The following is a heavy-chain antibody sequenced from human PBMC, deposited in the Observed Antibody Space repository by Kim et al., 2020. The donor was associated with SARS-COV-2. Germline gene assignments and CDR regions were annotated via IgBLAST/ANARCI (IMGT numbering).Heavy chain of an antibody. V-gene: IGHV1-18*01. Sequence: ASVKVSCKASGYTFTSYGISWVRQAPGQGLEWMGWISAYNGNTNYAQKLQGRVTMTTDTSTSTAYMELRSLRSDDTAVYYCATTYCSGGSCYGYYWGQGTLVTVSS. D-gene: IGHD2-15*01. CDR1: GYTFTSYG. J-gene: IGHJ4*02. CDR3: ATTYCSGGSCYGYY. CDR2: ISAYNGNT.